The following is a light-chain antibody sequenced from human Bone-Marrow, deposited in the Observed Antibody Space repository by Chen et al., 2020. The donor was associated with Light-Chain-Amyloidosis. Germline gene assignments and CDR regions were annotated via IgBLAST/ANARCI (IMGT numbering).Light chain of an antibody. CDR3: QSADSSGTYEVI. CDR1: DLPTKY. Sequence: SYELTQPPSVSVSPGQTARITCSGDDLPTKYAYWYKHKPGQAPVLVIHRDTERPSGISERFSGSSSGTTATLTISGVQAEDEADYHCQSADSSGTYEVIFGGGTKLTVL. J-gene: IGLJ2*01. CDR2: RDT. V-gene: IGLV3-25*03.